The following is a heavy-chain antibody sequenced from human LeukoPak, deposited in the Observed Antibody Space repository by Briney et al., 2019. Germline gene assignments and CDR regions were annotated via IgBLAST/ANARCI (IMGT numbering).Heavy chain of an antibody. CDR3: AKDSRSSNTYVTN. D-gene: IGHD2-8*01. V-gene: IGHV3-33*06. J-gene: IGHJ4*02. CDR2: VWFNDYDK. Sequence: GRALRLSCEASGFTFSDYGMHWVRLAPGRGLEWVAVVWFNDYDKYYADSVKGRFTISRDNSKNIVYLQMNSLRAEDTALYYCAKDSRSSNTYVTNWGQGTQVTVSS. CDR1: GFTFSDYG.